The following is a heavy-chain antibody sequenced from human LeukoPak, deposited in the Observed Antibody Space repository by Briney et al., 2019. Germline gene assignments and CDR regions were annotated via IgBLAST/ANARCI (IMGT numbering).Heavy chain of an antibody. J-gene: IGHJ4*02. CDR3: ARDRQQLVRGDHFDY. CDR1: GGSISSYY. V-gene: IGHV4-59*12. CDR2: IYYSGST. D-gene: IGHD6-13*01. Sequence: PSETLSLTCTVSGGSISSYYWSWIRQPPGKGLEWIGYIYYSGSTNYNPSLKSRVTISVDTSKNQFSLRLSSVTAADTAVYYCARDRQQLVRGDHFDYWGQGTLVTVSS.